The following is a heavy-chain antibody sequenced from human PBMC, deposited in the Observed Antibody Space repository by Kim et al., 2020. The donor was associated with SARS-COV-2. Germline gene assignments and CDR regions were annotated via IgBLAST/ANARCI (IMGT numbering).Heavy chain of an antibody. CDR3: AKVRDRGRLDY. CDR1: ADSSRIYY. V-gene: IGHV4-59*01. CDR2: MYYSGTP. D-gene: IGHD2-15*01. J-gene: IGHJ4*02. Sequence: SETLSLTCTVSADSSRIYYWTWIRQPPGKGLEWIGYMYYSGTPKYNRSLKSRVTMSAATSKDQFSLNLNSVTTADTAVYFCAKVRDRGRLDYWGQGIQVT.